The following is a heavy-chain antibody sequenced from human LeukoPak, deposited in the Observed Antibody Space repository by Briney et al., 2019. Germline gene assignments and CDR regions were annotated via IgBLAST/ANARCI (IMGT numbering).Heavy chain of an antibody. V-gene: IGHV1-2*02. D-gene: IGHD3-16*01. J-gene: IGHJ4*02. Sequence: ASVKVSCKASGYTFSDYYIHWVRQAPGQGLEWMGWINPNSGGTNYAQKFQGRVTMTRDTSISTAYMELSRLRSDDTAVYYCARSDVLYASQGEARYFNHWGQGTLVTVSS. CDR1: GYTFSDYY. CDR3: ARSDVLYASQGEARYFNH. CDR2: INPNSGGT.